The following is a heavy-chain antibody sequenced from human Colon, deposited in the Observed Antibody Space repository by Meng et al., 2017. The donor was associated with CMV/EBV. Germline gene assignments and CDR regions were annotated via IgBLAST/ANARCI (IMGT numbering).Heavy chain of an antibody. CDR3: ARAYGSSPSCYMETQYFYYYSMDV. CDR1: GYDFTNYG. D-gene: IGHD2-2*02. J-gene: IGHJ6*02. Sequence: ASVKVSCKASGYDFTNYGISWVRHATGQGLEWMGWIAPYNGITNYAQKFQGRVPLTTDTSTSTAYVEVRSLRSDDTAVYYCARAYGSSPSCYMETQYFYYYSMDVWGQGTTVTVSS. CDR2: IAPYNGIT. V-gene: IGHV1-18*01.